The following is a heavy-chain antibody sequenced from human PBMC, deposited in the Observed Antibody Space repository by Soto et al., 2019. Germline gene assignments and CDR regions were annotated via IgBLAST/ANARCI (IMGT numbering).Heavy chain of an antibody. V-gene: IGHV3-30*18. CDR1: GFTFSSYG. J-gene: IGHJ6*02. D-gene: IGHD3-10*01. Sequence: PGGSLRLSCAASGFTFSSYGMHGVRQAPGKGLEWVAVISYDGSNKYYADSVKGRFTISRDNSKNTLYLQMNSLRAEDTAVYYCAKERGTMVRGVYYYYYYGMDVWGQGTTVTVSS. CDR2: ISYDGSNK. CDR3: AKERGTMVRGVYYYYYYGMDV.